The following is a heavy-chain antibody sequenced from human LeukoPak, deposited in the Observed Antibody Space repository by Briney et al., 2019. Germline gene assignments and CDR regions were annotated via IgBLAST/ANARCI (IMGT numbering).Heavy chain of an antibody. D-gene: IGHD3-22*01. J-gene: IGHJ4*02. CDR3: AKWGHSSGYLYYFDY. CDR2: IKQDGSEK. V-gene: IGHV3-7*01. CDR1: GFTFSSYW. Sequence: GGSLRLSCAASGFTFSSYWMSWVRQAPGKGLEWVANIKQDGSEKYYVDSVKGRFTISRDNAKNSLYLQMNSLRAEDTAVYYCAKWGHSSGYLYYFDYWGQGTLVTVSS.